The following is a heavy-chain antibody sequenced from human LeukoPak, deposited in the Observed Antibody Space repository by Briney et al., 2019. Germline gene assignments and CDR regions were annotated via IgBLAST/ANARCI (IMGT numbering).Heavy chain of an antibody. D-gene: IGHD3-10*01. CDR3: ARPNYYGSGTYYFDY. CDR2: INHSGST. CDR1: GGSFSGYY. Sequence: SETLSLTCAVYGGSFSGYYWSWIRQPPGKGLEWTGEINHSGSTNYNPSLKSRVTISVDTSKNQFSLKLSSVTAADTAVYYCARPNYYGSGTYYFDYWGQGTLVTVSS. J-gene: IGHJ4*02. V-gene: IGHV4-34*01.